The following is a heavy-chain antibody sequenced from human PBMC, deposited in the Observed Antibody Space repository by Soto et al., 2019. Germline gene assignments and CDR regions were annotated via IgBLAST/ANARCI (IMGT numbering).Heavy chain of an antibody. Sequence: GGSLRLSCSASGFTFSSYAMHWVRQAPGKGLEYVSAISSNGGSTYYADSVKGRFTISRDNSKNTLYLQMSSLRAEDTAVYYCVKDTYYYDSSGYSPGAFDIWGQGTMVTVS. CDR1: GFTFSSYA. CDR2: ISSNGGST. CDR3: VKDTYYYDSSGYSPGAFDI. D-gene: IGHD3-22*01. V-gene: IGHV3-64D*06. J-gene: IGHJ3*02.